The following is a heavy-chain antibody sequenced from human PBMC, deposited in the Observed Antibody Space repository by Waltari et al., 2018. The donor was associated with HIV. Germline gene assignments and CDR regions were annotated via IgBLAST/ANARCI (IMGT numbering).Heavy chain of an antibody. V-gene: IGHV3-21*01. D-gene: IGHD2-21*02. CDR1: GFTFSAYA. Sequence: EVHLVESGGGLVKPGESLRLSCAASGFTFSAYAMKWVRQAPGKGLEWVSAISRTSSYIYYADSVKGRFTISRDNAKNSVYLQMNSLRVEDTAVYYCARDERRCNSGDCYPSDYWGQGTLVTVSS. J-gene: IGHJ4*02. CDR2: ISRTSSYI. CDR3: ARDERRCNSGDCYPSDY.